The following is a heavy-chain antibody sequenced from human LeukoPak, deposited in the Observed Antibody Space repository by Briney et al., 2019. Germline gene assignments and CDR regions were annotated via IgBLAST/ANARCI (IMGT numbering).Heavy chain of an antibody. CDR3: ARDPTVLLWFGELSAGPMDV. CDR1: GFTFSSYA. Sequence: PGGSLRLSCAASGFTFSSYAMSWVRQAPGKGLEWVSYISSSSSTIYYADSVKGRFTISRDNAKNSLYLQMNSLRAEDTAVYYCARDPTVLLWFGELSAGPMDVWGQGTTVTVSS. CDR2: ISSSSSTI. D-gene: IGHD3-10*01. V-gene: IGHV3-48*01. J-gene: IGHJ6*02.